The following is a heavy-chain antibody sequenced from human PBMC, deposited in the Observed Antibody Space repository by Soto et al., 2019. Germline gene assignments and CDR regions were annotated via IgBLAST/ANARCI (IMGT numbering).Heavy chain of an antibody. V-gene: IGHV5-51*01. Sequence: GESLKISCKGSGYSFTSYWIGWVRQMPGKGLERMGIIYSGDSDTRYSPSFQGQVTISADKSISTAYLQWSSLKASDTAMYYCARLYQPHRGHFDYWVQVTLVTVSS. CDR2: IYSGDSDT. D-gene: IGHD2-2*01. J-gene: IGHJ4*02. CDR3: ARLYQPHRGHFDY. CDR1: GYSFTSYW.